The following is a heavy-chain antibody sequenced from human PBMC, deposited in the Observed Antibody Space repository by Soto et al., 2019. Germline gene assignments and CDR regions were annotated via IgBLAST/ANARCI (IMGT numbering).Heavy chain of an antibody. CDR3: ARAGVTSVLRFLEWLDWFDP. D-gene: IGHD3-3*01. Sequence: SETLSLTCTVSGGSISSSSYYWGWIRQPPGKGLEWIGSIYYSGSTYYNPSLKSRVTISVDTSKNQFSLKLSSVTAADTAVYYCARAGVTSVLRFLEWLDWFDPWGQGTLVTVSS. CDR2: IYYSGST. CDR1: GGSISSSSYY. V-gene: IGHV4-39*01. J-gene: IGHJ5*02.